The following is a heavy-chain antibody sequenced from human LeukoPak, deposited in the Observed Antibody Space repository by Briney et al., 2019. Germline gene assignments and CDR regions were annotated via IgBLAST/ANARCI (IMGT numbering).Heavy chain of an antibody. J-gene: IGHJ4*02. V-gene: IGHV3-23*01. D-gene: IGHD3-10*01. CDR3: AKGSHITGWFYFDY. CDR2: ISGSGDKT. CDR1: GFSFNSYA. Sequence: GGSLRLSCAASGFSFNSYAMTWVRQTPGKGLEWVSVISGSGDKTYYADSVKGRFTISRDNSKNTLYLQMHSLRAEDTAKYYCAKGSHITGWFYFDYWGQGTLVTVSS.